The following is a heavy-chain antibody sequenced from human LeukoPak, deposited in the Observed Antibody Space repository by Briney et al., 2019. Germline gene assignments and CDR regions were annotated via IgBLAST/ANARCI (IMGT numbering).Heavy chain of an antibody. Sequence: GGSLRLSCAASGFTFSSYEMNWVRQAPGKGLEWVSYISSSGSTIYYADSVKSRFTISRDNAKNSLYLQMNSLRAEDTAVYYCARPQPGYYYGMDVWGKGTTVTVSS. CDR3: ARPQPGYYYGMDV. CDR1: GFTFSSYE. V-gene: IGHV3-48*03. CDR2: ISSSGSTI. J-gene: IGHJ6*04.